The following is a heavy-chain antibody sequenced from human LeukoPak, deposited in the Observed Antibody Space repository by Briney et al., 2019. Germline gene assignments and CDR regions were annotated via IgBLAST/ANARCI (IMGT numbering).Heavy chain of an antibody. CDR2: IYYSGST. J-gene: IGHJ4*02. CDR1: GGSISSYY. CDR3: ARVDFWSGSSVNY. Sequence: SETLSLTCTVSGGSISSYYWSWIRQPPGKGLEWIGYIYYSGSTNYDPSLKSRVTISVDTSKNQFSLKLSSVTAADTAVYYCARVDFWSGSSVNYWGQGTLVTVSS. V-gene: IGHV4-59*01. D-gene: IGHD3-3*01.